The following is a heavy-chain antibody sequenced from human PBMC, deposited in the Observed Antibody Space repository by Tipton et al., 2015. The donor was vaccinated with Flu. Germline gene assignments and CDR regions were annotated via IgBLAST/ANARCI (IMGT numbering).Heavy chain of an antibody. CDR1: GYSISSRYY. J-gene: IGHJ4*02. Sequence: LRLSCAVSGYSISSRYYWGWIRQPPGKGLEWIGCVYHGGSTYYNPSLKGRVTISLDTSKNQFSLKLSSVTAADTAVYYCARHTGDSVRGVIDYWGQGTLVTVSS. CDR3: ARHTGDSVRGVIDY. CDR2: VYHGGST. V-gene: IGHV4-38-2*01. D-gene: IGHD3-10*02.